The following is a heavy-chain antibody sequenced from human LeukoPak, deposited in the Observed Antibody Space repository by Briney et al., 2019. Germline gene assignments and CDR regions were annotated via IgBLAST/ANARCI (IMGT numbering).Heavy chain of an antibody. Sequence: LGGSLRLSCAASGFTVSSNYMSWVRQAPGKGLEWVSVIYSGGSTYYADSVKGRFTISRDNSKNTLYLQMNSLRAEDTAVYYCARVAVIYYYYMEVWGKGTTVTVSS. V-gene: IGHV3-53*01. CDR3: ARVAVIYYYYMEV. CDR2: IYSGGST. J-gene: IGHJ6*03. D-gene: IGHD2/OR15-2a*01. CDR1: GFTVSSNY.